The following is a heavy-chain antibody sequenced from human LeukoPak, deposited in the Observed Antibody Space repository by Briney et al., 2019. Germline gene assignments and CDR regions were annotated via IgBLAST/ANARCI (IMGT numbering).Heavy chain of an antibody. Sequence: SETLSLTCTVSGGSISSYYWSWIRQPPGQGLEWIGYIYYSGSTNYNPSLKSRVTISVDTSKNQFSLKLSSVTAADTAVYYCARSRAYRDAFDIWGQGTMVTVSS. CDR1: GGSISSYY. CDR2: IYYSGST. V-gene: IGHV4-59*08. J-gene: IGHJ3*02. CDR3: ARSRAYRDAFDI.